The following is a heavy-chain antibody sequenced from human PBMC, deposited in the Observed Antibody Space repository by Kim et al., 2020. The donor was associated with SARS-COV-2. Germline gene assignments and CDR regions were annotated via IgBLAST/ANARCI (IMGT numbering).Heavy chain of an antibody. CDR2: ISYDGSNK. CDR1: GFTFSSYG. CDR3: AKDFRGGERPAEYFQH. Sequence: GGSLRLSCAASGFTFSSYGMHWVRQAPGKGLEWVAVISYDGSNKYYADSVKGRFTISRDNSKNTLYLQMNSLRAEDTAVYYCAKDFRGGERPAEYFQHWGQGTLVTVSS. V-gene: IGHV3-30*18. J-gene: IGHJ1*01. D-gene: IGHD3-10*01.